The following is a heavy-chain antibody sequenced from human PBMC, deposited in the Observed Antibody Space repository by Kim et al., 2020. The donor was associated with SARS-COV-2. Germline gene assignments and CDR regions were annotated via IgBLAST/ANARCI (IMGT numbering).Heavy chain of an antibody. V-gene: IGHV3-15*01. CDR2: IKSKTDGETT. CDR1: GFTFSNAW. D-gene: IGHD3-3*01. Sequence: GGSLRLSCAASGFTFSNAWMSWVRQAPGKGLEWVGRIKSKTDGETTDYAAPVKGRFTISRDDSKNTLYLQMNSLKTEDTAVYYCTTEYDFWSGYLDAFDIWGQGTMVTVSS. CDR3: TTEYDFWSGYLDAFDI. J-gene: IGHJ3*02.